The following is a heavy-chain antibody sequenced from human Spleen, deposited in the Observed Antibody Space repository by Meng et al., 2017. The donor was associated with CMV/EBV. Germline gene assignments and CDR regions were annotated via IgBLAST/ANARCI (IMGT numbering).Heavy chain of an antibody. V-gene: IGHV5-51*01. J-gene: IGHJ4*02. Sequence: GESLKISCKGSGYTFSTYWIGWVRQMPGKGLEWMGIINPSDFDTKYSPSFQGQVTISADRSISTAFLQWSSLKASDTAIYYCARHYSGGGFLEWYFDYWGQGTLVTVSS. CDR3: ARHYSGGGFLEWYFDY. D-gene: IGHD3-3*01. CDR2: INPSDFDT. CDR1: GYTFSTYW.